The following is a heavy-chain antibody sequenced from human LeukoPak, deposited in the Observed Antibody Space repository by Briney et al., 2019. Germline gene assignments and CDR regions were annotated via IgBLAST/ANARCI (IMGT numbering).Heavy chain of an antibody. J-gene: IGHJ4*02. D-gene: IGHD3-22*01. Sequence: GRSLRLSCAASGFTFDDYAMHWVRQAPGKGLGWVSGISWNSGSIGYADSVKGRFTISRDNAKNSLYLQMNSLRAEDTALYYCAKDFQPAYSSGYIDYWGQGTLVTVSS. CDR2: ISWNSGSI. CDR3: AKDFQPAYSSGYIDY. CDR1: GFTFDDYA. V-gene: IGHV3-9*01.